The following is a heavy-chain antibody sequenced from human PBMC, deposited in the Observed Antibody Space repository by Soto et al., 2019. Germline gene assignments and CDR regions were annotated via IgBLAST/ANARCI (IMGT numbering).Heavy chain of an antibody. J-gene: IGHJ4*02. Sequence: SVKVSCKASGGTFSSYAISWVRQAPGQGLEWMGGIIPMLGTPNYAPKFQGRVTITADESTSTAYMELTSLRSEDTAVYYCAREGTAMIIGYWGQGTLVTVS. D-gene: IGHD5-18*01. CDR2: IIPMLGTP. CDR3: AREGTAMIIGY. V-gene: IGHV1-69*13. CDR1: GGTFSSYA.